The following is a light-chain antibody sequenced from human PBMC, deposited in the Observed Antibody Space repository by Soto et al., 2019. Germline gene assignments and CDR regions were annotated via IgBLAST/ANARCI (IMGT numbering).Light chain of an antibody. Sequence: DIVMTQSPDSLAVSLGERATINCKSSQSVLYSSNNKNYLAWYQQKPGQPPKLLIYWASTRESGVPDGFSGSGFGTDFTLTISSLQAEDVAVYYCQQYFRPWTFGQGTKVEIK. CDR1: QSVLYSSNNKNY. J-gene: IGKJ1*01. V-gene: IGKV4-1*01. CDR2: WAS. CDR3: QQYFRPWT.